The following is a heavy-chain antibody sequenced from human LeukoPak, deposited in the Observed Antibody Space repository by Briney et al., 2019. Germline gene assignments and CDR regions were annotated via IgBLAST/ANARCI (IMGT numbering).Heavy chain of an antibody. Sequence: SETLSLTCTVSGGSISSGSYYWSWIRQPAGKGLEWIGRIYTSGSTNYNPSLKSRVTISVDTSKNQFSLKLSSVTAADTAVYYCARDGKYCSSTSCYPGGFDYWGQGTLVTVSS. J-gene: IGHJ4*02. D-gene: IGHD2-2*01. CDR2: IYTSGST. V-gene: IGHV4-61*02. CDR1: GGSISSGSYY. CDR3: ARDGKYCSSTSCYPGGFDY.